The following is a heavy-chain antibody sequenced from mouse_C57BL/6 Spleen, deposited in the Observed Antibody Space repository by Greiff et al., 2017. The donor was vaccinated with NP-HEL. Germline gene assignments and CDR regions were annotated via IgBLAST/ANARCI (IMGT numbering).Heavy chain of an antibody. J-gene: IGHJ4*01. Sequence: VKLQQPGAELVKPGASVKMSCKASGYTFTSYWITWVKQRPGQGLEWIGDIYPGSGSTNYNEKFKSKATLTVDTSSSTAYMQLSSLTSEDSAVYYCAREEVTTVVADAMDYWGQGTSVTVSS. CDR1: GYTFTSYW. D-gene: IGHD1-1*01. CDR3: AREEVTTVVADAMDY. V-gene: IGHV1-55*01. CDR2: IYPGSGST.